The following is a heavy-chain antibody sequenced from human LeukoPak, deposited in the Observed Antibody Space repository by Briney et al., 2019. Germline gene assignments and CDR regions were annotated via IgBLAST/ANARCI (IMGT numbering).Heavy chain of an antibody. J-gene: IGHJ5*02. CDR2: INHSGST. Sequence: SETLSLTCAVYGGSFSGYYWSWIRQPPGKGLEWIGEINHSGSTNYNPSLKSRVTISVDTSKNQFSLKLSSVTAADTAVYYCARGSVLRFLEWLNWFDPWGQGTLVTVSS. V-gene: IGHV4-34*01. CDR1: GGSFSGYY. CDR3: ARGSVLRFLEWLNWFDP. D-gene: IGHD3-3*01.